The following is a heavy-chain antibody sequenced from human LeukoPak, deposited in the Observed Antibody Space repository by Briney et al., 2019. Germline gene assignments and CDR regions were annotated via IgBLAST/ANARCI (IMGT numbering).Heavy chain of an antibody. CDR3: ARGRELLWFGESDARFDP. CDR1: GYTFTSYD. D-gene: IGHD3-10*01. Sequence: ASVTVSFTASGYTFTSYDINWVRQATGQGLEWMGWMNPNSGNTGYAQKFQGRVTMTRNTSISTAYMELSSLRSEDTAVYYCARGRELLWFGESDARFDPWGQGTLVTVSS. J-gene: IGHJ5*02. V-gene: IGHV1-8*01. CDR2: MNPNSGNT.